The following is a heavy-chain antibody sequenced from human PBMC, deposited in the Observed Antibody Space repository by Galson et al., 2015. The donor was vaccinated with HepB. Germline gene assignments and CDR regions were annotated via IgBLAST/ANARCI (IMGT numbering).Heavy chain of an antibody. V-gene: IGHV1-18*04. CDR3: AREREVIVVVPAARSVDYYYYGMDV. J-gene: IGHJ6*02. D-gene: IGHD2-2*01. Sequence: SVKVSCKASGYTFTSYGISWVRQAPGQGLEWMGWISAYNGNTNYAQKLQGRVTMTTDTSTSTAYMELRSLRSDDTAVYYCAREREVIVVVPAARSVDYYYYGMDVWGQGTTVTVSS. CDR2: ISAYNGNT. CDR1: GYTFTSYG.